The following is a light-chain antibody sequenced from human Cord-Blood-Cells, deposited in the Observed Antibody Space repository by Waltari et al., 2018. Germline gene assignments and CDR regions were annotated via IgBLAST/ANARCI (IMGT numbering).Light chain of an antibody. J-gene: IGLJ3*02. V-gene: IGLV2-23*01. CDR1: SSDVGSYNL. Sequence: ALTQPASVSGSPGQSITISCTGTSSDVGSYNLVSWYQQHPGKAPKLMIYEGSKRPSGVSNRFSGSKSGNTASLTISGLQAEDEADYYCCSYAGSSTWVFGGVTKLTVL. CDR3: CSYAGSSTWV. CDR2: EGS.